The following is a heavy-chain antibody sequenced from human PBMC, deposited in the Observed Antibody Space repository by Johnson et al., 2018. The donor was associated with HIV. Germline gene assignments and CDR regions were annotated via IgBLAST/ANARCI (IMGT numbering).Heavy chain of an antibody. J-gene: IGHJ3*02. CDR3: AKSDSGYDAFDI. D-gene: IGHD5-12*01. Sequence: QVQLVESGGGVVQPGGSLGLSCAASGFTFSSYGMHWVRQAPGKGLEWVAVIWYDGSNKYYADSVKGRFTISRDNSKNTLYLQMNSLLPEDTAVYYCAKSDSGYDAFDIWGQGTMVTVSS. CDR1: GFTFSSYG. V-gene: IGHV3-30*02. CDR2: IWYDGSNK.